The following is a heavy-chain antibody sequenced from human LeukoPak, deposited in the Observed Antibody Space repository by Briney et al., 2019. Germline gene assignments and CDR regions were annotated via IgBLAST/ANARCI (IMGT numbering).Heavy chain of an antibody. D-gene: IGHD3-16*01. CDR2: ISGSGGST. Sequence: GGSLRLSCAASGFTFSSYGMSWVRQAPGKGLEWVSAISGSGGSTYYADSVKGRFTISRDNSWNTLYLQMNSLRAEDTAVYYCAKDWRQFFRGSYFDYWGQGTLVTVSS. J-gene: IGHJ4*02. V-gene: IGHV3-23*01. CDR1: GFTFSSYG. CDR3: AKDWRQFFRGSYFDY.